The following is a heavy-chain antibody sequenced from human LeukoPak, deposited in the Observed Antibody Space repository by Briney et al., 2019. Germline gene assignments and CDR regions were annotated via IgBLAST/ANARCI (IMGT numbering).Heavy chain of an antibody. CDR3: ARDPYASGWPDY. CDR2: ISYDGSNK. V-gene: IGHV3-30*04. Sequence: GRSLRLSCAASGFTFSSYAMHWVRQAPGKGLEWVAVISYDGSNKYYADSVKGRFTIPRDNSKNTLYLQMNSLRAEDTAVYYCARDPYASGWPDYWGQGTLVTVSS. CDR1: GFTFSSYA. J-gene: IGHJ4*02. D-gene: IGHD6-19*01.